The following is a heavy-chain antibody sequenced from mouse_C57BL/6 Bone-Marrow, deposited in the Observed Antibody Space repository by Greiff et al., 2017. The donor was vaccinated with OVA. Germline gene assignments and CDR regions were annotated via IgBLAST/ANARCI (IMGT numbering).Heavy chain of an antibody. J-gene: IGHJ2*01. CDR1: GFNIKDDY. V-gene: IGHV14-4*01. CDR3: TYGSSPNYFDY. D-gene: IGHD1-1*01. Sequence: EVKVEESGAELVRPGASVKLSCTASGFNIKDDYMHWVKQRPEQGLEWIGWIDPENGDTEYASKFQGKATITADTSSKTPYLKLISLTSEDTAVYYWTYGSSPNYFDYWGQGTTLTVSS. CDR2: IDPENGDT.